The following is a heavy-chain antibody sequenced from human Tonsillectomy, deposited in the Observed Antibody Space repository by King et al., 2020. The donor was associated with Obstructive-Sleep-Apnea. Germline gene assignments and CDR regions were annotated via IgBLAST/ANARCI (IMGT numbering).Heavy chain of an antibody. CDR3: VREDYGDFECAY. D-gene: IGHD4-17*01. V-gene: IGHV4-39*07. J-gene: IGHJ4*02. CDR1: GGSISSSDYY. CDR2: IYYSGST. Sequence: QLQESGPGLVKPSETLSLTCTVSGGSISSSDYYWGWIRQPPGKGLEWIGSIYYSGSTYYNPSLKSRVTISFDTSKNHFSLRLSSVTAADTAGYYCVREDYGDFECAYWGQGTLVTVSS.